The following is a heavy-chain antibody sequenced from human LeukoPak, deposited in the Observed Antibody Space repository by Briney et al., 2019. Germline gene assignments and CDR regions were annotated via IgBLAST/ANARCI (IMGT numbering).Heavy chain of an antibody. V-gene: IGHV3-9*01. D-gene: IGHD3-22*01. CDR1: GFTFDDYA. CDR2: ISWNSGSI. Sequence: PGGSLRLSCAASGFTFDDYAMHWVRQAPGKGLEWVSGISWNSGSIGYADSVKGRFTVSRDNAKNSLYLQMNSLRAEDTALYYCAKDMYYYDSSGTPDYWGQGTLVTVSS. J-gene: IGHJ4*02. CDR3: AKDMYYYDSSGTPDY.